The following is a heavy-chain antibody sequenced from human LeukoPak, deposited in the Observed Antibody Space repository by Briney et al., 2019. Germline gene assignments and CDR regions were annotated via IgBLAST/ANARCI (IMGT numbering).Heavy chain of an antibody. Sequence: SQTLSLTCTVSGGSISSGGYYWSWIRQHPGKGLEWIGYIYYSGSTNYNPSLKSRVTMSVDTSKNQFSLKLSSVTAADTAVYYCARGTVTTQYFQPWGQGTLVTVSS. D-gene: IGHD4-17*01. J-gene: IGHJ1*01. V-gene: IGHV4-31*03. CDR3: ARGTVTTQYFQP. CDR1: GGSISSGGYY. CDR2: IYYSGST.